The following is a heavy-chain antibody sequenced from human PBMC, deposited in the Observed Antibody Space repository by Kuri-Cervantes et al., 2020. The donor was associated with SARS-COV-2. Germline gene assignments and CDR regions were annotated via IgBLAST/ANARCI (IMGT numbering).Heavy chain of an antibody. CDR2: ISAYNGNT. J-gene: IGHJ6*03. V-gene: IGHV1-18*01. D-gene: IGHD2-8*01. CDR3: ASSVQGSVLMVYNYYYMDV. CDR1: GYTFPSYG. Sequence: SVHVPCQGSGYTFPSYGISWLRQAPGQGLGWMGWISAYNGNTKYAQKPQGRVTMTTVTSTSTAYMELRSLRSDDTAVYYRASSVQGSVLMVYNYYYMDVWGKGTTVTVSS.